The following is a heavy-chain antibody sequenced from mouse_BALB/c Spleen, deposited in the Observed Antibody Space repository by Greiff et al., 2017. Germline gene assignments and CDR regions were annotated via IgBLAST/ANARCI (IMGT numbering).Heavy chain of an antibody. CDR3: TRRYYRYDGYYFDY. V-gene: IGHV1S81*02. CDR2: INPSNGGT. CDR1: GYTFTSYY. Sequence: VKLMESGAELVKPGASVKLSCKASGYTFTSYYMYWVKQRPGQGLEWIGEINPSNGGTNFNEKFKSKATLTVNKSSSTAYMQLSSLTSEDSAVYYCTRRYYRYDGYYFDYWGQGTTLTVSS. J-gene: IGHJ2*01. D-gene: IGHD2-14*01.